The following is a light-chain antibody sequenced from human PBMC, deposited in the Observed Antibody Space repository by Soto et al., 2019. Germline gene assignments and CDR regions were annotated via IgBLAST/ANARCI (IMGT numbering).Light chain of an antibody. V-gene: IGKV3-20*01. CDR2: GAS. J-gene: IGKJ1*01. CDR1: QSVSSSY. Sequence: EIVFTQSPGTLSLSPGERATLSCRASQSVSSSYLAWYQQKPGQAPRLLIYGASSRETGIPDRFSGSGSGTEFTLTISSLEPEDFAVGYCQHYGTSTHTFGQGTKVDIK. CDR3: QHYGTSTHT.